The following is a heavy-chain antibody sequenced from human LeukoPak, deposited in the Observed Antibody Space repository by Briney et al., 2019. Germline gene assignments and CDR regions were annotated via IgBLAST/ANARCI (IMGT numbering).Heavy chain of an antibody. CDR2: ISAYNGNT. CDR3: ARGTPSGLTGYLEDDY. CDR1: GYTFTSHG. Sequence: GASVKVSCKASGYTFTSHGISWVRQAPGQGLEWMGWISAYNGNTNYAQKLQGRVTMTTDTSTSTAYMELRSLRSDDTAVYYCARGTPSGLTGYLEDDYWGQGTLVTVSS. J-gene: IGHJ4*02. V-gene: IGHV1-18*01. D-gene: IGHD3-9*01.